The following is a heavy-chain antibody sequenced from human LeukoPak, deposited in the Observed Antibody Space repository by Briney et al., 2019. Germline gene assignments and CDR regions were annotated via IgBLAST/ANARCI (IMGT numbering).Heavy chain of an antibody. V-gene: IGHV4-38-2*02. CDR2: IYHSGST. J-gene: IGHJ4*02. D-gene: IGHD3-16*01. CDR3: ARDREGDYFDY. Sequence: GSLRLSCAASGFTFSSYAMSWVRQAPGKGLEWIGSIYHSGSTYYNPSLKSRVTISVDTSKNQFSLKLSSVTAADTAVYYCARDREGDYFDYWGQGTLVTVSS. CDR1: GFTFSSYA.